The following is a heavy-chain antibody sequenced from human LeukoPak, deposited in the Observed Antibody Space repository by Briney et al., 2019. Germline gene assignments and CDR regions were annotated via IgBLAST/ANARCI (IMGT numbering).Heavy chain of an antibody. D-gene: IGHD4-17*01. CDR1: GFTFSSDW. J-gene: IGHJ6*03. Sequence: GGSLRLSCAASGFTFSSDWMSWVRQAPGKGLEWVANIKQDGSEKYYVDSVKGRFTISRDNAKNSLYLQMNSLRAEDTAVYYCARDGDYGDYPTHMDVWGKGTTVTVSS. V-gene: IGHV3-7*01. CDR3: ARDGDYGDYPTHMDV. CDR2: IKQDGSEK.